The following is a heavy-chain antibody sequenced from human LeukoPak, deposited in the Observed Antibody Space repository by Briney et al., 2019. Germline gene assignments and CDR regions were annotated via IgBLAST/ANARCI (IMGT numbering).Heavy chain of an antibody. Sequence: GGSLRLSCAASRFTFNSYAMSWVRQAPGKGLEWVSVIGGSNGITFYVGSVKGRFTISRDNSKDTLYLQMNSLRAEDTAVYYCTRNENSGWGYFDYWGQGTLVTVSS. CDR2: IGGSNGIT. D-gene: IGHD5-12*01. J-gene: IGHJ4*02. CDR3: TRNENSGWGYFDY. V-gene: IGHV3-23*01. CDR1: RFTFNSYA.